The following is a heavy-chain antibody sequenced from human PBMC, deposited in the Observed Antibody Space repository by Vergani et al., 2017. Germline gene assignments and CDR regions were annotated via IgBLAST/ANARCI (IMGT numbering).Heavy chain of an antibody. V-gene: IGHV3-9*01. Sequence: EVQLVESGGGLVQPGRSLRLSCAASGFTFDDYAMHWVRQAPGKGLEWVSGISWNSGSIGYADSVKGRFTISRDNAKNSLYLQMNSLRAEDTALYYCAKDKIGYYDSSGLFDYWGQGTLVTVSS. CDR3: AKDKIGYYDSSGLFDY. J-gene: IGHJ4*02. D-gene: IGHD3-22*01. CDR2: ISWNSGSI. CDR1: GFTFDDYA.